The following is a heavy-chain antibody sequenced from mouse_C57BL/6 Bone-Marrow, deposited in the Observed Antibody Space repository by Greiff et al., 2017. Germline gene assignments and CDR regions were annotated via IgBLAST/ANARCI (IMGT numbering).Heavy chain of an antibody. V-gene: IGHV3-6*01. CDR2: ISYDGSN. CDR1: GYSITSGYY. D-gene: IGHD2-4*01. CDR3: AKVIYYDYPNAMDY. Sequence: ESGPGLVKPSQSLSLTCSVTGYSITSGYYWNWIRQFPGNKLEWMGYISYDGSNNYNPSLKNRISITRDTSKNQFFLKLNSVTTEDTATYYCAKVIYYDYPNAMDYWGQGTSVTVSS. J-gene: IGHJ4*01.